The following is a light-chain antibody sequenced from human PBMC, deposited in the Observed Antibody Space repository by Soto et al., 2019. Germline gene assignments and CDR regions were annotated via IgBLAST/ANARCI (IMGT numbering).Light chain of an antibody. CDR1: QGISNV. CDR3: LQHNNYPFT. V-gene: IGKV1-17*01. J-gene: IGKJ4*01. CDR2: ATS. Sequence: DIQMTQSPSSLSASVGDRVTITCRASQGISNVLGWYQQKPGKAPKRLIYATSSFQSGVPSRFSDSVSGTVDSLTISSLQPYDFVTYYCLQHNNYPFTFGGGTKVEIK.